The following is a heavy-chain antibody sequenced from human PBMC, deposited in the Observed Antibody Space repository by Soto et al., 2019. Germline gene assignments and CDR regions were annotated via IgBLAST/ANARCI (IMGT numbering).Heavy chain of an antibody. J-gene: IGHJ4*02. V-gene: IGHV4-59*01. Sequence: SETLSLTCSFSVGSITSDYWSCIRQPPGKGLEWIGYIYYSGTTNYNPSLESRVTISVDTSKNQFSLKLRSVTAADTAVYYCASFPPYYSKTSRFDYRGQGTLVTVFS. CDR2: IYYSGTT. CDR3: ASFPPYYSKTSRFDY. D-gene: IGHD3-10*01. CDR1: VGSITSDY.